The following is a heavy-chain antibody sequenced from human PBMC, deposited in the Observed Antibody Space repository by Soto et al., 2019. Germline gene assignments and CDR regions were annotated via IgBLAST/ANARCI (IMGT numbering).Heavy chain of an antibody. Sequence: SVKVSRKASGGTFSSYAISWVRQAPGQGLEWMGGIIPIFGTANYAQKFQGRVTITADESTSTAYMELSSLRSEDTAVYYCARDFVAANWFDPWGQGTLVTVSS. V-gene: IGHV1-69*13. CDR2: IIPIFGTA. J-gene: IGHJ5*02. D-gene: IGHD6-13*01. CDR3: ARDFVAANWFDP. CDR1: GGTFSSYA.